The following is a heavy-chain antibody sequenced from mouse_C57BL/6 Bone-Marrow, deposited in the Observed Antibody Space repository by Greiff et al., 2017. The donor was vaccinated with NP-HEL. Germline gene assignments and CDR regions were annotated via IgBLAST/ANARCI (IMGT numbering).Heavy chain of an antibody. CDR1: GYTFTDYY. CDR3: ARNPPYYGILYWYFDV. V-gene: IGHV1-77*01. CDR2: IGPGSGST. J-gene: IGHJ1*03. D-gene: IGHD2-10*01. Sequence: QVQLQQSGAELVKPGASVKISCKASGYTFTDYYINWVKQRPGQGLEWIGKIGPGSGSTYYNEKFKGKATLTADKSSSTAYMQLSSLTSEDSAVYFCARNPPYYGILYWYFDVWGTGTTVTVSS.